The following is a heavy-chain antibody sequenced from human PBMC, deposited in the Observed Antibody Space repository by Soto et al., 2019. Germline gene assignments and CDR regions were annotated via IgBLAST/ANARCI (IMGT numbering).Heavy chain of an antibody. CDR3: TSASSLDFDF. J-gene: IGHJ4*02. CDR1: GFTFGDYA. V-gene: IGHV3-49*04. D-gene: IGHD3-16*01. Sequence: PGGSLRLSCTTSGFTFGDYALSWVRQAPGKGLEWVGFIRRNAYGGTTDYAASVKGRFTISRDDSKSIAYLQMNSLRTEDTALYYCTSASSLDFDFWGQGTLVTAPQ. CDR2: IRRNAYGGTT.